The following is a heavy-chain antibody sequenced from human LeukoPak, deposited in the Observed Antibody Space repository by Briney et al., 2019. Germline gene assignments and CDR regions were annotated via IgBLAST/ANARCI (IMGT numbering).Heavy chain of an antibody. CDR1: GFIARSNY. D-gene: IGHD2-15*01. CDR2: IYSGGST. V-gene: IGHV3-53*01. Sequence: GGSLRLSCTASGFIARSNYMGWVRQAPGKGLEWVSLIYSGGSTYYADSVMGRSTLCRDKSKNTLYLQMNCLRVEETAVYYCATGGRSGVAFESWGQGTLVTVSS. J-gene: IGHJ4*02. CDR3: ATGGRSGVAFES.